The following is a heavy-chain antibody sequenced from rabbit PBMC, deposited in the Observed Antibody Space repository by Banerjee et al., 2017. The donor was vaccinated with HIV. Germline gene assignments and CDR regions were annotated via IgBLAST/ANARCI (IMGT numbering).Heavy chain of an antibody. D-gene: IGHD1-1*01. CDR2: IYTGSGST. Sequence: QEQLEESGGDLVQPEGSLTLTCTASGFSFSSSAYMCWVRQAPGKGLEWIGCIYTGSGSTNYASWAKGRFTISKTSSTTVTLQMTSLTAADTATYFCARDINYSFNLWGPGTLVTVS. CDR1: GFSFSSSAY. CDR3: ARDINYSFNL. J-gene: IGHJ4*01. V-gene: IGHV1S45*01.